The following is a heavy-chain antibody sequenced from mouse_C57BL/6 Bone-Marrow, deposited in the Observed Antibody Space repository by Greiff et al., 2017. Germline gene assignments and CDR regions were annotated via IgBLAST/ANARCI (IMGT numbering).Heavy chain of an antibody. D-gene: IGHD1-1*01. V-gene: IGHV1-15*01. CDR1: GYTFTDYE. Sequence: VQLKESGAELVRPGASVTLSCKASGYTFTDYEMHWVKQTPVHGLEWIGAIDPETGGTAYNQKFKGKAILTADKSSSTAYMELRSLTSEDSAVYYCTSRYYGSSYYFDYWGQGTTLTVSS. J-gene: IGHJ2*01. CDR3: TSRYYGSSYYFDY. CDR2: IDPETGGT.